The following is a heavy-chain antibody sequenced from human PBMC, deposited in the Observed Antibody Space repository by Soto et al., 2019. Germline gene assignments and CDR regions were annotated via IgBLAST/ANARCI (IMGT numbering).Heavy chain of an antibody. CDR3: ARDFAYFDS. Sequence: QVQLQESGPGLVKPSENLSLTCTDSGGSFQSGSYSWRGIRQPPGKGLELIGYVYHTGRTSYNPSRKRRVYISIDTSKNQFSLNLDSVTAVDMAVYFCARDFAYFDSWGQGPLVTVSS. CDR2: VYHTGRT. D-gene: IGHD3-3*01. J-gene: IGHJ4*02. V-gene: IGHV4-61*01. CDR1: GGSFQSGSYS.